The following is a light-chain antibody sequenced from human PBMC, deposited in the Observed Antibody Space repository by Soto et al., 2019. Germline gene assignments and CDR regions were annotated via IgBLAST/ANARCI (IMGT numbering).Light chain of an antibody. CDR1: QSVLYSSINKNC. V-gene: IGKV4-1*01. CDR2: WAY. Sequence: DIVMTQSPDSLAVSLGERATINCESSQSVLYSSINKNCLAWYQQKPGQPPKLLIYWAYIRESGVPDRFSGGGSRPDFSLTISGLQAEDVAVYYCQQYCVRHWTFGQGTKVEIK. CDR3: QQYCVRHWT. J-gene: IGKJ1*01.